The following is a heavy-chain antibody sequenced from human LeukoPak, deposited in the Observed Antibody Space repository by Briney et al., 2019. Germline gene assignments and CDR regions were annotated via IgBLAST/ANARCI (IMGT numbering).Heavy chain of an antibody. CDR2: ISGGSTYT. Sequence: GGSLRLSCAGSGFTFKDYYLNWIRQAPGKGLEWVSYISGGSTYTNYANSVKGRFTISRDNARNSLFLQMNSLTAEDTAMYYCARSLISAVIGMDVWGQGTAVTVSS. D-gene: IGHD3-3*01. CDR1: GFTFKDYY. V-gene: IGHV3-11*06. CDR3: ARSLISAVIGMDV. J-gene: IGHJ6*02.